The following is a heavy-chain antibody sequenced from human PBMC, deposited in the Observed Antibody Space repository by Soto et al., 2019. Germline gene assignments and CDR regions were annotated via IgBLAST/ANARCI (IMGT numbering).Heavy chain of an antibody. V-gene: IGHV3-23*01. D-gene: IGHD3-3*01. J-gene: IGHJ4*02. CDR3: AKNVPSSPKRYYDFWSGSPPLDY. CDR2: FSGSGGST. CDR1: GFTFSSYA. Sequence: PGGSLRLSCAASGFTFSSYAMSWVRQAPGKGLEWVSAFSGSGGSTYYADSVKGRFTISRDNSKNTLYLQMNSLRAEDTAVYYCAKNVPSSPKRYYDFWSGSPPLDYWGQGALVTVSS.